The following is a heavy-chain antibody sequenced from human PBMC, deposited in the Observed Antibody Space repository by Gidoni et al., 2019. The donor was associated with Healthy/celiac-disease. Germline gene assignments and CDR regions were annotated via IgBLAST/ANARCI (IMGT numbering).Heavy chain of an antibody. CDR1: GFTFGDYA. CDR3: TRGGSGWFGYFDL. D-gene: IGHD6-19*01. V-gene: IGHV3-49*03. J-gene: IGHJ2*01. Sequence: EVQLVESGGGLVQPGRSLRLYCTASGFTFGDYAMSWFRQAPGKGLGWVGFIRSKAYGGTTEDAASVKGRFTISRDDSKSIAYLQMNSLKTEDTAVYYCTRGGSGWFGYFDLWGRGTLVTVSS. CDR2: IRSKAYGGTT.